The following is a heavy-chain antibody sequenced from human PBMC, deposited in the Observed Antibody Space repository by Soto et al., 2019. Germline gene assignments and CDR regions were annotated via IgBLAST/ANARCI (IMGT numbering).Heavy chain of an antibody. V-gene: IGHV4-34*01. CDR2: INHSGST. Sequence: QVQLQQWGAGLLKPSETLSLTCAVYGGSFSGYYWSWIRQPPGKGLEWIGEINHSGSTNHNPSLKSRVTISVDTSKNQFSLKLSSVTAADTAVCYCARTDIVVVPAANRDAFDIWGQGTMVTVSS. J-gene: IGHJ3*02. D-gene: IGHD2-2*01. CDR3: ARTDIVVVPAANRDAFDI. CDR1: GGSFSGYY.